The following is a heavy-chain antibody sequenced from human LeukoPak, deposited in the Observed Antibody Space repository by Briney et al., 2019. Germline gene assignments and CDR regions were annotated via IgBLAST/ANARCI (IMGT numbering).Heavy chain of an antibody. V-gene: IGHV3-30-3*01. CDR1: GFTFSSYA. CDR2: ISDDGSNK. J-gene: IGHJ4*02. Sequence: GGSLRLSCAASGFTFSSYAMHWVRQAPGKGLEWVAVISDDGSNKYYADSVKGRFTISRDNSKNTLYLQMNSLRAEDTAVYYCAREGEDCSSTSCYSGYLDYWGQGTLVTVSS. D-gene: IGHD2-2*02. CDR3: AREGEDCSSTSCYSGYLDY.